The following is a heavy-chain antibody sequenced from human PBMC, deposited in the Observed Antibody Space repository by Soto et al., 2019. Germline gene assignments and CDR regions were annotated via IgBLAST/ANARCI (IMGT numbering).Heavy chain of an antibody. Sequence: PSETLSLTCTVSGGSISSSSYYWGWIRQPPGKGLEWIGSIYYSGSTYYNPSLKSRVTISVDTSKNQFSLKLSSVTAADTAVYYCASILTGYYTVDYWGQGTLVTVSS. V-gene: IGHV4-39*01. CDR2: IYYSGST. CDR3: ASILTGYYTVDY. D-gene: IGHD3-9*01. CDR1: GGSISSSSYY. J-gene: IGHJ4*02.